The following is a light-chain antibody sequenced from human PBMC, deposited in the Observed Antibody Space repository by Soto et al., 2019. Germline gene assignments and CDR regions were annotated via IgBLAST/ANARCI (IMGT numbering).Light chain of an antibody. V-gene: IGLV2-8*01. J-gene: IGLJ2*01. CDR3: SSYAGSNNLV. CDR1: SSDVGGYHY. Sequence: QSALTQPPYASGSPGQSVTISCTGTSSDVGGYHYVSWYQQHPGKAPKLMIHDVTKRPSGVPDRFSGSKSGNTASLTVSGLQGEDEADYYCSSYAGSNNLVFGGGTKLTVL. CDR2: DVT.